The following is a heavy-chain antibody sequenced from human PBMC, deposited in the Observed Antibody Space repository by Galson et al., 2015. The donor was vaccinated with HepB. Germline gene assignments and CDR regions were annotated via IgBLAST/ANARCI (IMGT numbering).Heavy chain of an antibody. CDR2: FGAGGFT. CDR3: ATAPSGSYYVGDF. J-gene: IGHJ4*02. Sequence: SLRLSCAASGFTFPPYAMKGAPRPPGKGLEWVSRFGAGGFTYYAASVKAGLTISRKIPENTLSLQMNSLRAEDTAVYYCATAPSGSYYVGDFWGQGTLVAVSS. CDR1: GFTFPPYA. V-gene: IGHV3-23*01. D-gene: IGHD1-26*01.